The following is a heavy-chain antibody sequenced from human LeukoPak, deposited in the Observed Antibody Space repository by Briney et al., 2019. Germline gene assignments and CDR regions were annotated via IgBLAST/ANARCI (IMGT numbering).Heavy chain of an antibody. CDR1: GFTFSSYA. J-gene: IGHJ4*02. D-gene: IGHD4-17*01. CDR2: KSYDGSNK. CDR3: ARVNGDSREEYYFDY. V-gene: IGHV3-30-3*01. Sequence: GRSLRLSCAASGFTFSSYAMQWVRQAAGKVLEWVAVKSYDGSNKYYPDSAKDRITNSRDNSKYTPYLQMNSLRAEDTVVYYCARVNGDSREEYYFDYWGQGTLVTVSS.